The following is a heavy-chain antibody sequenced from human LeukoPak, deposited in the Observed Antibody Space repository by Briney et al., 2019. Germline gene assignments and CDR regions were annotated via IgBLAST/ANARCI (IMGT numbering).Heavy chain of an antibody. D-gene: IGHD4-23*01. CDR1: GFTYSNYS. Sequence: PGGSLRLSCAASGFTYSNYSMNWVRQAPGKGLEWVSYISSSSSTTYYADSVKGRFTISRDNSKNTLYLQMNSLRAEDTAVYYCAKDLGSVVTPPSLDYWGQGTLVTVSS. J-gene: IGHJ4*02. CDR3: AKDLGSVVTPPSLDY. V-gene: IGHV3-48*01. CDR2: ISSSSSTT.